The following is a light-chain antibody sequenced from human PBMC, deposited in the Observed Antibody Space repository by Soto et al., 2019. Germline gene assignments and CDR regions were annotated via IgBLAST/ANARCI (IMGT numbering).Light chain of an antibody. CDR1: QSVTSRY. V-gene: IGKV3-20*01. CDR2: GAS. CDR3: QQYSSSLWT. J-gene: IGKJ1*01. Sequence: EIVMTQSPATLSVSPGERATLSCRASQSVTSRYLAWYQQKPGQAPRLLFFGASIRATDIPDRFRGSGSGTGFTLTISSLEPEDFAVYYCQQYSSSLWTFGQGTKVDIK.